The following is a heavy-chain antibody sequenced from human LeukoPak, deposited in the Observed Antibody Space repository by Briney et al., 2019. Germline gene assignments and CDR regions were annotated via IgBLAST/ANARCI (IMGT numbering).Heavy chain of an antibody. J-gene: IGHJ4*02. CDR1: GVSFSSHD. V-gene: IGHV3-48*03. CDR2: ISVSRTTI. Sequence: GGSLRLSCAASGVSFSSHDMIWVRQAPGKGLQWVSYISVSRTTIHYSDSVKGRFTISRDNTKNSLYLQMNSLRAEDTAIYYCAREGVAAAGDFDYGGQGTVISVSS. CDR3: AREGVAAAGDFDY. D-gene: IGHD6-13*01.